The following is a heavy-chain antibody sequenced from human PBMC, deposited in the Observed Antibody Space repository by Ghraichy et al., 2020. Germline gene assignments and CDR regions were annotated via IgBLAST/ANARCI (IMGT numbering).Heavy chain of an antibody. D-gene: IGHD6-19*01. CDR1: GFTFSDYW. V-gene: IGHV3-7*01. J-gene: IGHJ6*02. Sequence: GESLNISCAASGFTFSDYWMTWVRLAPGRGLEWVANIKQDGGEKYYVDSLKGRISISRDNARNSLYLQMNSLRAEDTAIYYCARVSPTQSGWYKIPDYYYYGMDVWGQGTTVTVSS. CDR2: IKQDGGEK. CDR3: ARVSPTQSGWYKIPDYYYYGMDV.